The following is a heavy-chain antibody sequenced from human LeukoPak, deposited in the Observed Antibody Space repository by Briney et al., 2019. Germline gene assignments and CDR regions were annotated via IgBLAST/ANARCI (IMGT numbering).Heavy chain of an antibody. Sequence: GGSLRLSCAASGFTFITYSMNWVRQAPGKGLEWVSSISSSTSYIYYADSVKGRFTISRDNAKNSLYLQMNSLRAEDTAVYYCARDLHGDYAFDYWGQGTLVTVSS. D-gene: IGHD4-17*01. CDR1: GFTFITYS. CDR2: ISSSTSYI. V-gene: IGHV3-21*01. J-gene: IGHJ4*02. CDR3: ARDLHGDYAFDY.